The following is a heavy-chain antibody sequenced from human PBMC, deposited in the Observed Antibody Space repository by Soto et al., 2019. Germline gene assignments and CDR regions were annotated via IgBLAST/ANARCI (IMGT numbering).Heavy chain of an antibody. Sequence: PGESLKISCKGSGYSFTSYWISWVRQMPGKGLEWMGRIDPSDSYTNYSPSFQGHVTISADKSISTAYLQWSSLKASDTAMYYCARHIGGYSYDHYGMDVWGQGTTVTVSS. D-gene: IGHD5-18*01. CDR1: GYSFTSYW. V-gene: IGHV5-10-1*01. CDR3: ARHIGGYSYDHYGMDV. CDR2: IDPSDSYT. J-gene: IGHJ6*02.